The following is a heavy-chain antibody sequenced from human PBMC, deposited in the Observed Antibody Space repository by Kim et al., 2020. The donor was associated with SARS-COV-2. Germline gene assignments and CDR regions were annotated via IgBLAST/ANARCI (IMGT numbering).Heavy chain of an antibody. Sequence: STNHNPSLKGRVTISVDTSENQFSLKLSSVTAADTAVYYCARGRARKFDYWGQGTLVTVSS. J-gene: IGHJ4*02. V-gene: IGHV4-34*01. CDR2: ST. CDR3: ARGRARKFDY. D-gene: IGHD6-6*01.